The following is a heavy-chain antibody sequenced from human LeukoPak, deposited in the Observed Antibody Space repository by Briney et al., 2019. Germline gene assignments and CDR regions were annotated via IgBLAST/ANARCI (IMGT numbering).Heavy chain of an antibody. J-gene: IGHJ4*02. V-gene: IGHV4-59*02. D-gene: IGHD2-8*01. CDR3: ARHNGVSYLDY. Sequence: SETLSLTCTVSGVSVISSYWSWVRQPPGKGLEYIGFIHHSGDTKYNPSLKSRVTISVDTSKSQFSLRLSSVTTADSAVYYCARHNGVSYLDYWAQGTLVTVSS. CDR2: IHHSGDT. CDR1: GVSVISSY.